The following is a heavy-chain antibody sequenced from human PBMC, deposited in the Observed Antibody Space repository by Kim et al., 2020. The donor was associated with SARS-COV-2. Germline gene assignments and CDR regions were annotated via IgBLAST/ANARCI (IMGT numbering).Heavy chain of an antibody. CDR2: ISYDGSNK. Sequence: GGSLRLSCAASGFTFSSYGMHWVRQAPGKGLEWVAVISYDGSNKYYADSVKGRFTISRDNSKNTLYLQMNSLRAEDTAVYYCARVPPNSSSWPYYYYGMDVWGQGTTVTVSS. CDR3: ARVPPNSSSWPYYYYGMDV. V-gene: IGHV3-33*05. J-gene: IGHJ6*02. D-gene: IGHD6-13*01. CDR1: GFTFSSYG.